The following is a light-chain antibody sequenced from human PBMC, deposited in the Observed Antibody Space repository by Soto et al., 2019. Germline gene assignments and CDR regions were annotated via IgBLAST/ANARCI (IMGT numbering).Light chain of an antibody. Sequence: QSVLTQPASVSGSPGQSITISCTGTSSDVGGYNYVSWYQQHPGKAPKLMIYDVSTRPSGVSNRFSGSKSGNTASLTISGLQSEDEADYYCSSYTSSSTGVFGTGTKLTVL. V-gene: IGLV2-14*01. CDR3: SSYTSSSTGV. CDR1: SSDVGGYNY. CDR2: DVS. J-gene: IGLJ1*01.